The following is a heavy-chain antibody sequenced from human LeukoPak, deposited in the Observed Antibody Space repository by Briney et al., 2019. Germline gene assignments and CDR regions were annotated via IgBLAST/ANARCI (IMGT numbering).Heavy chain of an antibody. CDR1: GGSISSYY. Sequence: SETLSLTCTVSGGSISSYYWSWIRQPPGKGLEWIGYIYYSGSTNYNPSLKSRVTISVDTSKNQFSLKLSSVTAADTAVYYCARAQRITIFGVVIQWFDPWGQGTLVTVSS. D-gene: IGHD3-3*01. J-gene: IGHJ5*02. CDR3: ARAQRITIFGVVIQWFDP. V-gene: IGHV4-59*01. CDR2: IYYSGST.